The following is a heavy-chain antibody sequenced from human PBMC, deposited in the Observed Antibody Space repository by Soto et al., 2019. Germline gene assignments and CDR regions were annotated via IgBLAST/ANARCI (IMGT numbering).Heavy chain of an antibody. Sequence: GVSLRLSCAASGFTFSYYTMNWVRQAPGKGLEWVSSIISSDYIYYADSVKGRFTISRDNAKNSVYLQMDSLRAEDTAGYYCARDREYLSYWGQGTLVTVSS. CDR1: GFTFSYYT. V-gene: IGHV3-21*01. CDR3: ARDREYLSY. CDR2: IISSDYI. D-gene: IGHD2-2*02. J-gene: IGHJ1*01.